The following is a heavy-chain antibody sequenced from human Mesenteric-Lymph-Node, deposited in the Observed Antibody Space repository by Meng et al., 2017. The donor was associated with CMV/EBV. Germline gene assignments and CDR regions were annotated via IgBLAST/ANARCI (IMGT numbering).Heavy chain of an antibody. Sequence: LSCAASGFIVSFYTMNRVRQAPGQGLEWVSSISGKNNYIHYADSVEGRLTITRDNAKKSLYLQMNSLRAEDTAVYYCASEFGESVLYWGQGTLVTVSS. CDR2: ISGKNNYI. V-gene: IGHV3-21*01. D-gene: IGHD3-10*01. CDR1: GFIVSFYT. CDR3: ASEFGESVLY. J-gene: IGHJ4*02.